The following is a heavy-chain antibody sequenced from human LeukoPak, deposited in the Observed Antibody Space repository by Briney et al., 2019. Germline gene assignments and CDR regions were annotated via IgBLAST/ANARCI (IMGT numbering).Heavy chain of an antibody. D-gene: IGHD3-9*01. CDR2: ISSSSSTI. Sequence: PGGSLRLSCAASGFTFSSYSMNWVRQAPGKGLEWVSYISSSSSTIYYADSVKGRFTISRDNAKNSLYLQMNSLRAEDTAVYYCARVTRNRYFDWLLYLDYWGQGTLVTVSS. CDR3: ARVTRNRYFDWLLYLDY. CDR1: GFTFSSYS. J-gene: IGHJ4*02. V-gene: IGHV3-48*01.